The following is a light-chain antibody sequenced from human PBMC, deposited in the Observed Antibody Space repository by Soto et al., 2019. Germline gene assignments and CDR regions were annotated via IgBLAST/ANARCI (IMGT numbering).Light chain of an antibody. CDR3: SSYTRSSTVV. CDR1: SSDVGGYNY. V-gene: IGLV2-14*03. Sequence: QSALTQPASVSGSPGQSITISCTGTSSDVGGYNYVSWYQHHPGKAPKLMIYDVSNRPSGVSNRFSGSKSGNTASLTISGHTADAEAAYYFSSYTRSSTVVFGGGTKLTVL. CDR2: DVS. J-gene: IGLJ2*01.